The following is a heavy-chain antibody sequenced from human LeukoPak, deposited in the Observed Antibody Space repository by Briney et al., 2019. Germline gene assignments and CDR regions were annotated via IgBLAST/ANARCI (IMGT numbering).Heavy chain of an antibody. D-gene: IGHD3-22*01. J-gene: IGHJ6*02. CDR1: GFTFSSYG. CDR2: IWYDGSNK. V-gene: IGHV3-33*01. Sequence: GGSLRLSCAASGFTFSSYGMHWVRQAPGKGLEWVVGIWYDGSNKDYADSVKGRFTISRDNSKNTLYLQMNSLRAEDTAVYYCARGQWLHDFYGMDVWGQGTTVTVSS. CDR3: ARGQWLHDFYGMDV.